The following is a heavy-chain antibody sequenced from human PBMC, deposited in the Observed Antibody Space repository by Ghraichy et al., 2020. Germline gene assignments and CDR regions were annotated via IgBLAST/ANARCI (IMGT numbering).Heavy chain of an antibody. V-gene: IGHV4-39*01. D-gene: IGHD5-12*01. J-gene: IGHJ4*02. Sequence: SETLSLTCTVSGGSISSSSYYWGWIRQPPGKGLEWIGSIYYSGSTYYNPSLKSRVTISVDTSKNQFSLKLSSVTAADTAVYYCARGRGYDPSDYWGQGTLVTVSS. CDR2: IYYSGST. CDR1: GGSISSSSYY. CDR3: ARGRGYDPSDY.